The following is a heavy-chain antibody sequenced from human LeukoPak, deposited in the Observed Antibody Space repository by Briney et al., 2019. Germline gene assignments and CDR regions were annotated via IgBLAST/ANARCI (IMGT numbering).Heavy chain of an antibody. Sequence: GGSLRLSCAASGFNFSIYAMHWVRQAPGKGLEWVSLIYSAGGTYYADSVKGRFTISRDNAKNSLYLQMNSLRAEDTAVYYCARDRNTAMGGDYWGQGTLVTVSS. J-gene: IGHJ4*02. CDR3: ARDRNTAMGGDY. CDR2: IYSAGGT. CDR1: GFNFSIYA. D-gene: IGHD5-18*01. V-gene: IGHV3-NL1*01.